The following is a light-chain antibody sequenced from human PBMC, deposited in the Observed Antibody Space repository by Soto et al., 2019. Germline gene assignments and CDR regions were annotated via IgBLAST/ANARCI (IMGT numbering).Light chain of an antibody. CDR3: QQYNSYPYT. J-gene: IGKJ2*01. CDR1: QDISNY. Sequence: AIRMTQSPSSLSTSTGDRVSITCRASQDISNYLAWYQQKPDEAPQLLIYAASTLSRGVPSRFSGSGSGTDFTLTIRRLQSADFATYYCQQYNSYPYTFGQGTKLEIK. CDR2: AAS. V-gene: IGKV1-8*01.